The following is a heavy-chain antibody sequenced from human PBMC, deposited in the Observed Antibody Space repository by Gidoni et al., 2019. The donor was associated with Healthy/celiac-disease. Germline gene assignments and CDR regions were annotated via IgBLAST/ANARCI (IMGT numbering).Heavy chain of an antibody. J-gene: IGHJ4*02. CDR2: ISYDGSNK. V-gene: IGHV3-30-3*01. CDR3: ARGGWDILTGYFDY. Sequence: QVQLVESGGGVVQPGRSLRLSCAASGFTFSSYAMHWVRQAPGKGLEWVAVISYDGSNKYYADSVKGRFTISRDNSKNTLYLQMNSLRAEDTAVYYCARGGWDILTGYFDYWGQGTLVTVSS. D-gene: IGHD3-9*01. CDR1: GFTFSSYA.